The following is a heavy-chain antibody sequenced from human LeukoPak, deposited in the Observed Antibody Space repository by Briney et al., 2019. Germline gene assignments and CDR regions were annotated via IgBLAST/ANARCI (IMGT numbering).Heavy chain of an antibody. J-gene: IGHJ4*02. CDR3: ARVIHQQWLVRPRYYFDY. CDR1: GGSISSGSYY. V-gene: IGHV4-61*02. Sequence: SETLSLTCTVSGGSISSGSYYWSWIRQPAGKGLEWIGRIYTSGSTNYNPSLKSRVTISVDTSKNQFSLKLSSVTAADTAVYYCARVIHQQWLVRPRYYFDYWGQGTLVTVSS. CDR2: IYTSGST. D-gene: IGHD6-19*01.